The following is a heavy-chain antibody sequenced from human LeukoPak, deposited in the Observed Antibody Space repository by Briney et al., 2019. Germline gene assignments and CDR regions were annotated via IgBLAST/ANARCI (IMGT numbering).Heavy chain of an antibody. CDR3: AKDSAFYYIDV. V-gene: IGHV3-23*01. J-gene: IGHJ6*03. D-gene: IGHD3-10*01. Sequence: GGSLRLSCAASGLSVSDSYISWVRQAPGKGLEWVSAISGSGGSTYYADSVKGRFTISRDNSKNTLYLQMNSLKGDDTAVYYCAKDSAFYYIDVWGKGTTVTVSS. CDR1: GLSVSDSY. CDR2: ISGSGGST.